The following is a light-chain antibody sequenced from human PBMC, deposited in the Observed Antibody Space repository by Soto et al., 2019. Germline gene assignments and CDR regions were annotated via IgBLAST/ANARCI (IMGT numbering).Light chain of an antibody. CDR2: DAS. CDR3: RQSSNWPPWT. V-gene: IGKV3-11*01. J-gene: IGKJ1*01. CDR1: QSVSSY. Sequence: EIVLTQSPATLSLSPGERATLSCRASQSVSSYLAWYQQKPGQAPRLLIYDASNKATGIPARFSGSGSGTDFTLAISSLEPDDFGVYYCRQSSNWPPWTFGRGTKMEIK.